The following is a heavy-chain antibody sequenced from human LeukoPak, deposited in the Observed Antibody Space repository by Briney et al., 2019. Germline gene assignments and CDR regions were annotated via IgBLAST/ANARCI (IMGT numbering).Heavy chain of an antibody. CDR1: GFVFRSYA. J-gene: IGHJ5*02. D-gene: IGHD2-2*01. V-gene: IGHV3-23*01. CDR3: AKDLVSYCSSTSCPDP. CDR2: FSASGANT. Sequence: GGSLRLSCAASGFVFRSYAMNWVRQAPGKGLEWVSGFSASGANTYYADSVKGRFTISRDNSKNTLYLQMNSLRAEDTAVYYCAKDLVSYCSSTSCPDPWGQGTLVTVSS.